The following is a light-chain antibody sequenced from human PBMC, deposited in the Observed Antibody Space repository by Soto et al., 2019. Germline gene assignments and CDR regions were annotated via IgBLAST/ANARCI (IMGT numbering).Light chain of an antibody. CDR3: QQSYSVPWT. J-gene: IGKJ1*01. Sequence: DIQMTQAPSSLSASVGDRVTITCRASQSISRYLNWYQHKPGKAPKVLIYGASNLESGVPSRFSGSGSGTDFNLTISSLKPEDFENYSCQQSYSVPWTFGQGTKVDIK. CDR1: QSISRY. CDR2: GAS. V-gene: IGKV1-39*01.